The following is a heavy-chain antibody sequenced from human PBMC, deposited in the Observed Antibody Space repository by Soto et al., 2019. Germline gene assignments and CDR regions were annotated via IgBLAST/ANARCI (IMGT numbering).Heavy chain of an antibody. CDR1: GYTFTSNA. CDR2: INAGNGNT. V-gene: IGHV1-3*05. D-gene: IGHD3-10*01. CDR3: ARGTPVWFDP. Sequence: QVQLVQSGAEEKKPGASVKVSCKTSGYTFTSNAMHRVRQAPGQRLEWMGWINAGNGNTKYSQKFQGRVTITRDTSASTAYMELSSLRSEDTAVYYCARGTPVWFDPWGQGTLVTVSS. J-gene: IGHJ5*02.